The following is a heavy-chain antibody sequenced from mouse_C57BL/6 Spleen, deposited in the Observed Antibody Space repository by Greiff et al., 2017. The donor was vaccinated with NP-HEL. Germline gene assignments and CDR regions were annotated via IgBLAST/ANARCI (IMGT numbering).Heavy chain of an antibody. CDR3: ARGANYYGLDY. CDR2: INYDGSST. CDR1: GFTFSDYY. V-gene: IGHV5-16*01. Sequence: EVKLVESEGGLVQPGSSMKLSCTASGFTFSDYYMAWVRQVPEKGLEWVANINYDGSSTYYLDSLKSRFIISRDNAKNILYLQMSSLKSEDTATYNCARGANYYGLDYWGQGTTLTVSS. J-gene: IGHJ2*01. D-gene: IGHD1-1*01.